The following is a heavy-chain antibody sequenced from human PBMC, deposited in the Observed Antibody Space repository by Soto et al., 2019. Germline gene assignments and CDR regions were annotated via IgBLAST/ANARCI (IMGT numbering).Heavy chain of an antibody. CDR3: ERESGGSLAQWPMFEF. D-gene: IGHD6-19*01. V-gene: IGHV1-18*01. CDR1: GYNFTRYG. Sequence: QVQLVQSAAEVKPPGASVKVSCKASGYNFTRYGFSWVRQAPGQGLEWMGWISAYSGDTNYAQKFQGRVSMTTDTSPSTAYMELRSLRSDDTAVYYCERESGGSLAQWPMFEFWGQGTLVTVSS. CDR2: ISAYSGDT. J-gene: IGHJ4*02.